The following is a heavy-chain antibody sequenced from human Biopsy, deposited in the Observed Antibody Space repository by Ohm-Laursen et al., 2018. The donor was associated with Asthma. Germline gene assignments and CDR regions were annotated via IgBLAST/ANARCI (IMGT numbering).Heavy chain of an antibody. J-gene: IGHJ5*02. CDR3: AKISTDRQKANNWSDP. V-gene: IGHV3-23*01. D-gene: IGHD2/OR15-2a*01. CDR1: GSGFSISS. CDR2: RSASGVRK. Sequence: GSHTLSCASSGSGFSISSMTWVCHAPGKGLGWVSSRSASGVRKFYADSVKGRFTVSRDSSRNTLYLQLSTLRVEDTAVYFCAKISTDRQKANNWSDPWGQGTLVTVSS.